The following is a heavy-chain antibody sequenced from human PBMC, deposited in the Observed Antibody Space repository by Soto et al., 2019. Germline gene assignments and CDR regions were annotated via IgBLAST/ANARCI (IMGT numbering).Heavy chain of an antibody. D-gene: IGHD4-17*01. CDR2: ISYDGSNK. CDR1: GFTFSSYA. Sequence: GVSLRLSCSASGFTFSSYAMHWVRQAQGKGLEWVAVISYDGSNKYYADSVKGRFTISRDNSKNSVTASDTAVYFCVSQRTTVPTQAYFDYLGPGALVTVSS. V-gene: IGHV3-30-3*01. CDR3: PTQAYFDY. J-gene: IGHJ4*02.